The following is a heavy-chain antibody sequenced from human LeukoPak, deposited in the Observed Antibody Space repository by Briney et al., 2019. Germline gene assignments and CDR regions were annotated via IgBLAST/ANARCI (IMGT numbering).Heavy chain of an antibody. V-gene: IGHV1-2*02. CDR3: ARVDLYYDFWSGYLGEDFDY. CDR2: VNPNSGGT. Sequence: ASVKVSCKASGYSFTGYYIHWVRQAPGQGLEWMGWVNPNSGGTNFAQNFQGRVTMTRDTSISTAYMELSRLRSDDTAVYYCARVDLYYDFWSGYLGEDFDYWGQGTLVTVSS. D-gene: IGHD3-3*01. CDR1: GYSFTGYY. J-gene: IGHJ4*02.